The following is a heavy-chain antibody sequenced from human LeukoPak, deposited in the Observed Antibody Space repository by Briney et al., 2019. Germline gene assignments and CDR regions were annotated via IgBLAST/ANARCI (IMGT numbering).Heavy chain of an antibody. J-gene: IGHJ5*02. CDR2: INHSGST. D-gene: IGHD6-19*01. V-gene: IGHV4-34*01. CDR1: GGSFSGYY. CDR3: ARGGSGWYEGYNWFDP. Sequence: SETLSLTCAVYGGSFSGYYWSWIRQPPGKGLEWIGEINHSGSTNYNPSLKSRVTISVDTSKNQFSLELSSVTAADTAVYYCARGGSGWYEGYNWFDPWGQGTLVTVSS.